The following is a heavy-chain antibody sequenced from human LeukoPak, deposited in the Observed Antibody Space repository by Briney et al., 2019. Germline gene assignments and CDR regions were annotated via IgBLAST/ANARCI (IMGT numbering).Heavy chain of an antibody. J-gene: IGHJ2*01. Sequence: SETLSLTCVVSGGSFSGYYWSWIRQAPGKGLGWIGEIHHRGATNYKPSLRSRVTISGDTSKNQFSLTLTSVTAADTAVYYCARGILGYYYFDLWGRGTLVTVSS. CDR3: ARGILGYYYFDL. CDR1: GGSFSGYY. D-gene: IGHD3-22*01. CDR2: IHHRGAT. V-gene: IGHV4-34*01.